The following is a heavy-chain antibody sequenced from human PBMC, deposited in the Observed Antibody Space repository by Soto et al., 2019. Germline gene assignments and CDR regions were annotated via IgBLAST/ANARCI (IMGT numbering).Heavy chain of an antibody. Sequence: ASVKVSCKASGYTFTGYYMHWVRQAPGQGLEWMGIINPSGGSTSYAQKFQGRVTMTRDTSTSTVYMELSSLRSEDTAVYYCARDPRNYGLVEKGNWFDPWGQGTLVTVSS. D-gene: IGHD1-7*01. V-gene: IGHV1-46*01. J-gene: IGHJ5*02. CDR2: INPSGGST. CDR3: ARDPRNYGLVEKGNWFDP. CDR1: GYTFTGYY.